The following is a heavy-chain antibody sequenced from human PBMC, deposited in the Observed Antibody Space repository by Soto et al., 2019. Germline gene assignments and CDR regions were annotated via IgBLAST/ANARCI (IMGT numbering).Heavy chain of an antibody. J-gene: IGHJ4*02. CDR1: GFTFSNYA. V-gene: IGHV3-23*01. Sequence: EVQLLESGGGSVQPGGSLRLSCSASGFTFSNYAMSWVRQAPGKGLEWVASISGSGRSTNYADSVKGRFTISRDNSKNTLAVQMSSLSAEDTAVYYCARESEDLTSNFDYWGQGTLVTVSS. CDR2: ISGSGRST. CDR3: ARESEDLTSNFDY.